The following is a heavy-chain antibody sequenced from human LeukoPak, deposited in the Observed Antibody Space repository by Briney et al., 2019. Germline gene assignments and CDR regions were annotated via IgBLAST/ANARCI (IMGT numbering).Heavy chain of an antibody. CDR3: ARPSDSGWYPPHFDY. D-gene: IGHD6-19*01. CDR1: GYTFTCYY. CDR2: INPNSGGT. J-gene: IGHJ4*02. V-gene: IGHV1-2*02. Sequence: ASVKVSCKGSGYTFTCYYMHWVRQAPGQGLEWMGWINPNSGGTNYAQKFQGRVTMTRDTSISTAYMELSRLRSDDTAVYYCARPSDSGWYPPHFDYWGQGTLVTVSS.